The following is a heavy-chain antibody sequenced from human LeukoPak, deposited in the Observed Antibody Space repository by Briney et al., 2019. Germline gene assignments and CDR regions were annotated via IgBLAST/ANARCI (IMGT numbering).Heavy chain of an antibody. D-gene: IGHD5-12*01. CDR3: ARDRGYSGYDLDY. Sequence: GGSLRPSCAASGFTFSSYSMNWVRQAPGKGLEWVSSISSSSSYIYYADSVKGRFTISRDNAKNSLYLQMNSLRAEDTAVYYCARDRGYSGYDLDYWGQGTLVTVSS. CDR1: GFTFSSYS. V-gene: IGHV3-21*01. CDR2: ISSSSSYI. J-gene: IGHJ4*02.